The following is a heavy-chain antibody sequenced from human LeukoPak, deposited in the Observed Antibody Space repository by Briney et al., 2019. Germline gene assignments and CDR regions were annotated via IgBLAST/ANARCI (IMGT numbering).Heavy chain of an antibody. CDR3: ASRTSGTHYFEY. J-gene: IGHJ4*02. D-gene: IGHD1-26*01. CDR2: ISPYNGNT. Sequence: ASVKVSCKASGYTFTNYGINWVRQAPGQGLEWMGWISPYNGNTNYAQKLQGRVTMTTDTSTSTAYMELRSLRSDDTAVYYCASRTSGTHYFEYWGQGTLVTVSS. V-gene: IGHV1-18*01. CDR1: GYTFTNYG.